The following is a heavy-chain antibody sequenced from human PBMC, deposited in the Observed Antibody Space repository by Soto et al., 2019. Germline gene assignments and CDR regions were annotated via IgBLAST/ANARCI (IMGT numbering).Heavy chain of an antibody. CDR2: INAGNGNT. Sequence: QVQLVQSGAEVKKPGASVKVCCKASGYTFTSYAMHWVRQAPGQRLEWMGWINAGNGNTKYSLKFQGRVTITRDTSATTAYMELSSLRSEDTAVYYCASGPGGPDGPGDYWGQGTLVTVSS. CDR3: ASGPGGPDGPGDY. J-gene: IGHJ4*02. D-gene: IGHD2-15*01. CDR1: GYTFTSYA. V-gene: IGHV1-3*01.